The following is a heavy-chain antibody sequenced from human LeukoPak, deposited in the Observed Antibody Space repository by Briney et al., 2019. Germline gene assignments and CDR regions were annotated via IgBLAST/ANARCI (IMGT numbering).Heavy chain of an antibody. CDR1: GYTFTSYD. CDR2: INTNTGNP. J-gene: IGHJ4*02. D-gene: IGHD5-18*01. V-gene: IGHV7-4-1*02. Sequence: ASVKVSCKASGYTFTSYDINWVRQATGQGLEWMGWINTNTGNPTYAQGFTGRFVFSLDTSVSTAYLQISSLKAEDTAVYYCARDPRQGTAMVPDYWGQGTLVTVSS. CDR3: ARDPRQGTAMVPDY.